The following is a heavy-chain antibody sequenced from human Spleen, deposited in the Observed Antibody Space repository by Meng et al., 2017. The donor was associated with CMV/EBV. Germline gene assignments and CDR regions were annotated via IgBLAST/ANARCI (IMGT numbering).Heavy chain of an antibody. J-gene: IGHJ4*02. V-gene: IGHV4-34*01. CDR3: ARERGYTVTTHFDY. D-gene: IGHD4-17*01. CDR2: INHVGST. Sequence: SETLSLTCGIYGGSFSGYFWSWIRQSPGKGLQWIGEINHVGSTNYSPSLESRVTISVDTSKNQFSLNLNSVTAADTAVYYCARERGYTVTTHFDYWGQGTLVTVSS. CDR1: GGSFSGYF.